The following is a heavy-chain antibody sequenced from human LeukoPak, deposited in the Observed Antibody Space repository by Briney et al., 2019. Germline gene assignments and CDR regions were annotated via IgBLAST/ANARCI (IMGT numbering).Heavy chain of an antibody. CDR2: INHSGGT. V-gene: IGHV4-34*01. CDR1: GGSFSGYY. J-gene: IGHJ5*02. CDR3: ASQLFGVVTQNTS. Sequence: SETLSLTCAVYGGSFSGYYWSWIRQPPGKGLEWIGEINHSGGTNYNPSLKSRVTISVDTSKNQFSLKLSSVTAADTAVYYCASQLFGVVTQNTSWGQGTLVTVSS. D-gene: IGHD3-3*01.